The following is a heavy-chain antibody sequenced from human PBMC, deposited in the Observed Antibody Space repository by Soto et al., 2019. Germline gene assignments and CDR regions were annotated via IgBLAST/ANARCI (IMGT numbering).Heavy chain of an antibody. D-gene: IGHD4-17*01. CDR1: GFTFSSYA. CDR2: ISYDGSNK. V-gene: IGHV3-30-3*01. Sequence: QVQLVEPGGGVVQPGRSLRLSCAASGFTFSSYAMHWVRQAPGKGLEWVAVISYDGSNKYYADSVKGRFTISRDNFKNTLYLQMNSLRAEDTAVYYCARAPYAGAFDIWGQGTMVTVSS. CDR3: ARAPYAGAFDI. J-gene: IGHJ3*02.